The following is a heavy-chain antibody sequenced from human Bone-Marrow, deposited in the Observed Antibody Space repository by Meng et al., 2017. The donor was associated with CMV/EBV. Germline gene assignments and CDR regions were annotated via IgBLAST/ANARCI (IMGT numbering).Heavy chain of an antibody. CDR2: IYYSGST. V-gene: IGHV4-59*12. CDR1: GGSISSYY. Sequence: SETLSLTCTVSGGSISSYYWSWIRQPPGKGLEWIGYIYYSGSTNYNPSLKSRVTISVDTSKNQFSLKLSSVTAADTAVYYCARTGYYQESWFDPWGQGTLVTVSS. D-gene: IGHD3-9*01. CDR3: ARTGYYQESWFDP. J-gene: IGHJ5*02.